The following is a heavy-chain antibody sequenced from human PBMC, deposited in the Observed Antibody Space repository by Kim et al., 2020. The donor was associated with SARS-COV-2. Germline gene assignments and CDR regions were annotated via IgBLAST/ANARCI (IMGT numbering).Heavy chain of an antibody. V-gene: IGHV4-39*01. CDR1: GVSLSSSSYY. CDR3: ARHQRDSSGVYVAFYY. J-gene: IGHJ6*01. CDR2: AYYSGNT. Sequence: SETLSLTCTVSGVSLSSSSYYWGWIRQPPGKGREWIGTAYYSGNTYYNPSLKSRVTISVDTSKNQFSLKLGSVTAADTAVYYCARHQRDSSGVYVAFYY. D-gene: IGHD6-19*01.